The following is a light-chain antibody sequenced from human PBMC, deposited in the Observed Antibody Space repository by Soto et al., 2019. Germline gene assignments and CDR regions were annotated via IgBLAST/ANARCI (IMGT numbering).Light chain of an antibody. Sequence: QSVLTQPPSMSGSPGQSITISCTGTSSDVGGYNYVSWYQQHPGKAPKLMIYDVSNRPSGVSNRFSGSKSGNTASLTISGLQAEDEADYYCSSYTSSSTLGHVVFGGGTQLTVL. CDR2: DVS. V-gene: IGLV2-14*01. J-gene: IGLJ2*01. CDR3: SSYTSSSTLGHVV. CDR1: SSDVGGYNY.